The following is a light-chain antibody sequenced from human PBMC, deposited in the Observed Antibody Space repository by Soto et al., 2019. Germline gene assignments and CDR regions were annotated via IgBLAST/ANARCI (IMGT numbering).Light chain of an antibody. Sequence: DIPMTQSPSSLSASVGDRVTITCRASQGISNYLAWYQQKPGKVPKLLIYAASTLQSGVPSRFSGSGSGTDFTLTISSRQPEDVATYYCQKYNSAPPWTFGQGTKVEIK. V-gene: IGKV1-27*01. CDR2: AAS. CDR3: QKYNSAPPWT. J-gene: IGKJ1*01. CDR1: QGISNY.